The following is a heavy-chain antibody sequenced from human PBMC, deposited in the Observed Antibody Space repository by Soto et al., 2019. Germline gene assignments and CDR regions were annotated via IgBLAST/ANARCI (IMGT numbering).Heavy chain of an antibody. J-gene: IGHJ4*02. CDR3: ACEIDAITVITLDF. CDR2: INTGNGIT. V-gene: IGHV1-3*04. D-gene: IGHD4-17*01. CDR1: GYTFTGSV. Sequence: QVQLVQSGAEVKKPGASVKISCKASGYTFTGSVMHWVRQAPGQRLEWMGWINTGNGITQYSQRFQGRVTLTSDTSASTADMELSNLRSEDTALYYCACEIDAITVITLDFWGQGTLVTVSS.